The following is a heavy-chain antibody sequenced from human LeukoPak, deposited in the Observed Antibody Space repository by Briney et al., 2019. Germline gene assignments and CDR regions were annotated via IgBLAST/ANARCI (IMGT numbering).Heavy chain of an antibody. CDR2: IDRTGS. D-gene: IGHD3-22*01. Sequence: SETLSLTCIVSGGSISNYSWNWIRQPPGKGLEWIGNIDRTGSNYNPSLKSRVTISMDTSKNQFSLNLNSVTAADTAVYYCSRDSMIVGTYDYWGQGTLVTASS. V-gene: IGHV4-59*01. CDR3: SRDSMIVGTYDY. J-gene: IGHJ4*02. CDR1: GGSISNYS.